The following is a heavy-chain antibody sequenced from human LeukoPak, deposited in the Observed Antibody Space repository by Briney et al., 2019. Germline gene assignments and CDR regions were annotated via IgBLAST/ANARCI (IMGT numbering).Heavy chain of an antibody. V-gene: IGHV4-38-2*01. J-gene: IGHJ4*02. CDR2: IYHSGST. D-gene: IGHD3-22*01. CDR3: ASYYYDSSGYYYENY. Sequence: IPSETLSLTCAVSGYSISSNYYWGWIRQPPGKGLEWIGSIYHSGSTYYNPPLKSRVTISVDTSKNQFSLKLSSVTAADTAVYYCASYYYDSSGYYYENYWGQGTLVTVSS. CDR1: GYSISSNYY.